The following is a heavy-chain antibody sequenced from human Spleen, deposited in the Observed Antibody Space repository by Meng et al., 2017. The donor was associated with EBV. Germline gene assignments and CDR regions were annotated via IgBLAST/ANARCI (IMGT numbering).Heavy chain of an antibody. CDR1: GVTFSSHA. CDR3: ARDPAPRYSSSWYWFDP. D-gene: IGHD6-13*01. V-gene: IGHV1-69*01. CDR2: IIPVFGTA. Sequence: QVQLWRTGAEVKKPGSSVKVSCTASGVTFSSHAISWGRQAPGQGLEWMGGIIPVFGTANYAQKCQGRVTITADESTSTAYMELSSLRSEDTAVYYCARDPAPRYSSSWYWFDPWGQGTLVTVSS. J-gene: IGHJ5*02.